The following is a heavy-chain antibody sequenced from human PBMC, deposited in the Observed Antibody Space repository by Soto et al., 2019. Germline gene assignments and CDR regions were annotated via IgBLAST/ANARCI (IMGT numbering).Heavy chain of an antibody. D-gene: IGHD3-22*01. CDR3: ASRHYDSSGYSLDY. CDR2: IFGSGSAI. CDR1: GFTFSDYY. Sequence: QVQLVESGGGLVKPGGSLRLSCAASGFTFSDYYMTWIRQAPGKGLEWVSYIFGSGSAIFYADAVKGRFTISRDNAKNSLQLQMNNVRAEDTAVYYCASRHYDSSGYSLDYWGQGTLVTVSS. J-gene: IGHJ4*02. V-gene: IGHV3-11*01.